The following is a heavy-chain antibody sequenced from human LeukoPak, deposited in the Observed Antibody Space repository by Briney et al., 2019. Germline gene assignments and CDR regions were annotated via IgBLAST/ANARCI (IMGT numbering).Heavy chain of an antibody. Sequence: SETLSLTCTVSGGSTSSYYWSWIRQPPGKGLEWIGRVFTSGIISGNTNYNPSLKSRVTMSVDTSKNQCSLKLTSVTAADTAVYYCARYFTVPLRGSGSNFDYWGQGTLVTVSS. CDR2: VFTSGIISGNT. CDR1: GGSTSSYY. V-gene: IGHV4-4*07. J-gene: IGHJ4*02. CDR3: ARYFTVPLRGSGSNFDY. D-gene: IGHD3-10*01.